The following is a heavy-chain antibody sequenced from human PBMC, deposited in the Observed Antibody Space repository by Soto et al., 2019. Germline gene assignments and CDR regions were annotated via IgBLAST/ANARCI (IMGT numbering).Heavy chain of an antibody. V-gene: IGHV3-30*04. J-gene: IGHJ6*02. D-gene: IGHD2-15*01. CDR1: GFTFSDYA. CDR2: MSEDGSIE. Sequence: QVQLVESGGGVVQPGRSLRLACAASGFTFSDYAMHWVRQAPGKGLEWVAVMSEDGSIELNGDSVNGRFTISRDNSKKMLYMEMNSLTPEDTAVYYCATCSAGRCYGALGGTLDYYGMDVWGQGTTVTVSS. CDR3: ATCSAGRCYGALGGTLDYYGMDV.